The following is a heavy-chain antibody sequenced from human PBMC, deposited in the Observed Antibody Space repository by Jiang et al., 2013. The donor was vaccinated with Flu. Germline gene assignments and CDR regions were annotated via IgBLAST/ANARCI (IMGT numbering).Heavy chain of an antibody. J-gene: IGHJ4*02. CDR1: GGSFSGYY. V-gene: IGHV4-34*01. CDR2: INHSGST. CDR3: ASRPRTPNPYYDSSGYYKYYFDY. Sequence: LLKPSETLSLTCAVYGGSFSGYYWSWIRQPPGKGLEWIGEINHSGSTNYNPSLKSRVTISVDTSKNQFSLKLSSVTAADTAVYYCASRPRTPNPYYDSSGYYKYYFDYWGQGTLVTVSS. D-gene: IGHD3-22*01.